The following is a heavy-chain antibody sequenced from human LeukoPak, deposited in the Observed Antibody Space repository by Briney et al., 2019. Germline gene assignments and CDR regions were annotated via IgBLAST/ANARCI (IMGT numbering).Heavy chain of an antibody. Sequence: GGSLRLSCAASGFTLRSYAMTWVRQAPGKGLEWVSVISGSGGSAYYADSVKGRLTISRDNFKNTLYLQMNSLTAEDTAVYYCAKGGTSSWYFVFDYWGQGVLVTVSS. CDR1: GFTLRSYA. V-gene: IGHV3-23*01. CDR3: AKGGTSSWYFVFDY. D-gene: IGHD6-13*01. CDR2: ISGSGGSA. J-gene: IGHJ4*02.